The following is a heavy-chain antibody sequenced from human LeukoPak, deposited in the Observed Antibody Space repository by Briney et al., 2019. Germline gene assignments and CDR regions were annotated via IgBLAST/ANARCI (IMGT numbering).Heavy chain of an antibody. Sequence: GGSLRLSCAASGFTFSSYTMNWVRQAPGKGLEWVSSITSSSSYIYYADSVKGRFTISRDNSKNTLYLQMNSLRAEDTAVYYCAKGSGMVRGVIIGGIDPWGQGTLVTVSS. D-gene: IGHD3-10*01. CDR1: GFTFSSYT. CDR2: ITSSSSYI. CDR3: AKGSGMVRGVIIGGIDP. J-gene: IGHJ5*02. V-gene: IGHV3-21*04.